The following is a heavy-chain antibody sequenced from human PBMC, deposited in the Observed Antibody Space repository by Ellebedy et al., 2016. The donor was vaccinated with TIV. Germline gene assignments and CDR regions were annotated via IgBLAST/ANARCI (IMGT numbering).Heavy chain of an antibody. CDR2: ISGSGGST. J-gene: IGHJ4*02. D-gene: IGHD1-26*01. CDR1: EFTFRNYA. CDR3: SGSYPDY. Sequence: GESLKISCAASEFTFRNYAMSWVRQAPGKGLEWVSGISGSGGSTYYADSVKGRSIISRDNSKSTVYLQMSSLRAEDTAEEDESGSYPDYWGQGTLVTVSS. V-gene: IGHV3-23*01.